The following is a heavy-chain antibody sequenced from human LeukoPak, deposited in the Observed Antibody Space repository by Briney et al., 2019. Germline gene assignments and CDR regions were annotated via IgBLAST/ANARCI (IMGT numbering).Heavy chain of an antibody. CDR2: IYYSGST. CDR1: GGSISSGGYY. V-gene: IGHV4-31*03. Sequence: SETLSLTCTVSGGSISSGGYYWSWIRQHPGKGLEWTGCIYYSGSTYYNPSLKSRVTISVDTSKNQFSLKLSSVTAADTAVYYCAAHHTAMVMGYWGQGTLVTVSS. D-gene: IGHD5-18*01. CDR3: AAHHTAMVMGY. J-gene: IGHJ4*02.